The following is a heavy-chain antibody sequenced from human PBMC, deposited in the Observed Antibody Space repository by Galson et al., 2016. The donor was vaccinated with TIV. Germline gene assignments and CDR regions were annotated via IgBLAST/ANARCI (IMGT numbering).Heavy chain of an antibody. CDR1: GFTFSSYN. CDR3: AKEENSGYYPNDAFDF. CDR2: IAYDGSYK. D-gene: IGHD3-3*01. J-gene: IGHJ3*01. V-gene: IGHV3-30*18. Sequence: SLRLSCAASGFTFSSYNMHWVRQAPGKGLEWVAVIAYDGSYKHYAGSVKGRFTVSRDNSKTTLDLQMNSLGAEDTARYYCAKEENSGYYPNDAFDFWGQGTMVTVS.